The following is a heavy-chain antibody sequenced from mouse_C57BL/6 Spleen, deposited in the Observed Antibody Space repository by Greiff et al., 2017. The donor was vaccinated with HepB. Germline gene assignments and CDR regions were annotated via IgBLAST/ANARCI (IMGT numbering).Heavy chain of an antibody. CDR1: GFTFSSYG. Sequence: EVKLMESGGDLVKPGGSLKLSCAASGFTFSSYGMSWVRQTPDKRLEWVATISSGGSYTYYPDSVKGRFTISRDNAKNTLYLQMSSLKSEDTAMYYCARRNSGFDYWGQGTTLTVSS. V-gene: IGHV5-6*02. J-gene: IGHJ2*01. CDR3: ARRNSGFDY. D-gene: IGHD4-1*01. CDR2: ISSGGSYT.